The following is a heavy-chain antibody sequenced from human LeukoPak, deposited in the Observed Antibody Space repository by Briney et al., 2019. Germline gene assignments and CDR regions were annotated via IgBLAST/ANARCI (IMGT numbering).Heavy chain of an antibody. CDR2: ISAYNGNT. Sequence: GASVKVSCKASGYTFTSYGISWVRQAPGQGLEWMGWISAYNGNTNYAQKFQGRVTITADESTSTAYMELSSLRSEDTAVYYCARGFWGSYRRENYFDYWGQGTLVTVSS. CDR3: ARGFWGSYRRENYFDY. V-gene: IGHV1-18*01. CDR1: GYTFTSYG. D-gene: IGHD3-16*02. J-gene: IGHJ4*02.